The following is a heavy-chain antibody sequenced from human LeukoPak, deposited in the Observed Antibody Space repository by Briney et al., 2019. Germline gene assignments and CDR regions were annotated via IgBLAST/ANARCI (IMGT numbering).Heavy chain of an antibody. D-gene: IGHD3-22*01. J-gene: IGHJ4*02. CDR1: GFTFRNYS. CDR3: ARGLQDYYDSSGFFDY. V-gene: IGHV3-21*01. CDR2: ISRSMRYI. Sequence: GGSLRLSCAASGFTFRNYSMNWVRQAPGRGLEWVSSISRSMRYIYYADSVKGRFTISRDNAKNSLYLQMNSLRAEDTAVYYCARGLQDYYDSSGFFDYWGQGTLVTVSS.